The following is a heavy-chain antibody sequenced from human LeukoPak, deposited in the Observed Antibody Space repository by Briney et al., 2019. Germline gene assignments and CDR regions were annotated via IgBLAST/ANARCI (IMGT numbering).Heavy chain of an antibody. J-gene: IGHJ4*02. Sequence: GGSLRLSCAASGFTFSGYSMNWVRQGPGKGLEWVSSITSSSSSTYYADSVKGRFTISRDNAKNSLYLHMNSLRAEDTAVYYCAPAGGISTSYFDYWGQGTLVTVSS. D-gene: IGHD1-26*01. CDR3: APAGGISTSYFDY. CDR2: ITSSSSST. V-gene: IGHV3-21*01. CDR1: GFTFSGYS.